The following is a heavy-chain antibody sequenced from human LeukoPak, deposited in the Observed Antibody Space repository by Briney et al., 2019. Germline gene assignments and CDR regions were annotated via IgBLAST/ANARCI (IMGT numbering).Heavy chain of an antibody. J-gene: IGHJ4*02. CDR1: GYTFTSYG. CDR2: ISAYNGNT. Sequence: GASVKVSCKASGYTFTSYGISWVRQAPGQGLEWMGWISAYNGNTNYAQKLQGRVTMTTDTSTSTAYMELRSLRSDDTAVYYCARDPTYYYGSGSYYNTPIDYWGQGTLVTVSS. D-gene: IGHD3-10*01. V-gene: IGHV1-18*01. CDR3: ARDPTYYYGSGSYYNTPIDY.